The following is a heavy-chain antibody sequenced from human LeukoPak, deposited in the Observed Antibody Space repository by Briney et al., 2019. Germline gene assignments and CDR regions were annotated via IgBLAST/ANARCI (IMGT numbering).Heavy chain of an antibody. J-gene: IGHJ5*02. CDR2: IGTAGDT. CDR3: ARGHMLTGYYNFAWFDP. CDR1: GFTFSNYD. Sequence: PGGSLRLSCAASGFTFSNYDMHWVRQPTGKGLEWVSAIGTAGDTYYSHSVKGRFTISRENAKNSLYLHMNSLSAGDTAVYFCARGHMLTGYYNFAWFDPWGQGTLVTVSS. V-gene: IGHV3-13*01. D-gene: IGHD3-9*01.